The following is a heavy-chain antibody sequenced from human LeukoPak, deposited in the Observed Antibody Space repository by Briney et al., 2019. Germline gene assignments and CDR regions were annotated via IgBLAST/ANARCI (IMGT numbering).Heavy chain of an antibody. CDR2: INAYDNT. CDR3: ARVPSGDCFDY. CDR1: GFSFSDSV. Sequence: GKSLRLSCVASGFSFSDSVIHWVRQAPGKGLEWVGWINAYDNTKYSQKFQGRVTFTRDTSASTAYMELSSLRSEDTAVYYCARVPSGDCFDYWGQGTLVTVSS. J-gene: IGHJ4*02. V-gene: IGHV1-3*01. D-gene: IGHD4-17*01.